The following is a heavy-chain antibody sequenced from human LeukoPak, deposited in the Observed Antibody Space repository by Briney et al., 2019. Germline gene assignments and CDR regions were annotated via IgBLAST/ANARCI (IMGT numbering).Heavy chain of an antibody. Sequence: ASVKVSCKASGYTFTSYGISWVRQAPGQGLEWMGWISAYNGNTNYAQKLQGRVTMTTDTSMSTAYMELRSLRSDDTAVYYCARGIWGGYCSGGSCYSDYWGQGTLVTVSS. J-gene: IGHJ4*02. CDR1: GYTFTSYG. CDR2: ISAYNGNT. D-gene: IGHD2-15*01. V-gene: IGHV1-18*01. CDR3: ARGIWGGYCSGGSCYSDY.